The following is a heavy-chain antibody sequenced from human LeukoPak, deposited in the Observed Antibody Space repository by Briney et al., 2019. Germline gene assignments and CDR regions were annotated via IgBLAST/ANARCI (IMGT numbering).Heavy chain of an antibody. Sequence: SETLSLTCTVSGVSISSYYWSWIRQPPGKGLEWIGYIYYSGSTNYNPSLKSRVTISVDTSKNQFSLKLSSVTAADTAVYYCARTTSYYYYGMDVWGQGTTVTVSS. CDR2: IYYSGST. CDR3: ARTTSYYYYGMDV. D-gene: IGHD4-17*01. V-gene: IGHV4-59*08. J-gene: IGHJ6*02. CDR1: GVSISSYY.